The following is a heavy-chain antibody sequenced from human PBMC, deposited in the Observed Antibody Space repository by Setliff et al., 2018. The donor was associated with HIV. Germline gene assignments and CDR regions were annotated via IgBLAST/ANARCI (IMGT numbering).Heavy chain of an antibody. Sequence: SETLSLTCAVYGGSLSGFYWTFIRQSPGKGLEWIGEVTHSGSTTYDPSLKSRITISVDTSKNQFSLKLTSVTAADMGVYYCARGRKKTSAVSGTRYFDFWGQGTLVTVSS. V-gene: IGHV4-34*01. J-gene: IGHJ4*02. CDR3: ARGRKKTSAVSGTRYFDF. CDR1: GGSLSGFY. CDR2: VTHSGST. D-gene: IGHD6-19*01.